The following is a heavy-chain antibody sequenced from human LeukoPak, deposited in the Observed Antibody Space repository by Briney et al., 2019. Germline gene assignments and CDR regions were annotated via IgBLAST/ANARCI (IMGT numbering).Heavy chain of an antibody. J-gene: IGHJ4*02. V-gene: IGHV3-30*04. D-gene: IGHD7-27*01. CDR1: GFTFGSYA. CDR2: ISYDGRKK. Sequence: GGSLRLSCAASGFTFGSYAMHWVRQAPGKGLDWVAVISYDGRKKFHANSVKGRFTISRDNSQHTLYLQMNSLSVEDTAVYYCVRERGNWGLDEWGQGTLVSVSS. CDR3: VRERGNWGLDE.